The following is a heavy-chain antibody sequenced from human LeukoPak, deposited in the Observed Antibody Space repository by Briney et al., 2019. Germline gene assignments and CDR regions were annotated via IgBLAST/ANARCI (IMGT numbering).Heavy chain of an antibody. CDR2: ITWNSGSI. J-gene: IGHJ4*02. D-gene: IGHD3-22*01. CDR1: GFTFDDYA. Sequence: SLRLSCAASGFTFDDYAMHWVRQAPGKGLEWVSSITWNSGSIDYADSVKGRFTISRDNAKNSLYLQMNSLRAEDMALYYCAKGTVSSGYYRVFEYWGQGTLVTVSS. CDR3: AKGTVSSGYYRVFEY. V-gene: IGHV3-9*03.